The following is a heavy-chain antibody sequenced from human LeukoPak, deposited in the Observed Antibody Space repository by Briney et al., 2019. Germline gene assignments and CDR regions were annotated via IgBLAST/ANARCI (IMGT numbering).Heavy chain of an antibody. V-gene: IGHV3-30*18. J-gene: IGHJ6*02. CDR3: AKGEGLLWFGELSPPYYYYGVDV. Sequence: GRSLRLSCAASGFTFSSYGMHWVRQAPGKGLEWVAVISYDGSNKYYADSVKGRFTISRDNSKNTLYLQMNSLRAEDTAVYYCAKGEGLLWFGELSPPYYYYGVDVWGQGTTVTVSS. CDR1: GFTFSSYG. CDR2: ISYDGSNK. D-gene: IGHD3-10*01.